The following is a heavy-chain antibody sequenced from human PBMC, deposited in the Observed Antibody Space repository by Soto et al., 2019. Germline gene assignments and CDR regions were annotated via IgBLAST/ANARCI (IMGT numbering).Heavy chain of an antibody. CDR2: IIPIFGTA. D-gene: IGHD6-6*01. CDR1: GGTFSSYA. J-gene: IGHJ4*02. Sequence: QVQLVQSGAEVKKPGSSVKVSCKASGGTFSSYALSWVRQAPGQGLEWMGGIIPIFGTANYAQKFQGRVTITADESTITAYMELSSLRYEGTAVYYCARDALIAVRHWAYYFDYWGQGTLVTVSS. CDR3: ARDALIAVRHWAYYFDY. V-gene: IGHV1-69*01.